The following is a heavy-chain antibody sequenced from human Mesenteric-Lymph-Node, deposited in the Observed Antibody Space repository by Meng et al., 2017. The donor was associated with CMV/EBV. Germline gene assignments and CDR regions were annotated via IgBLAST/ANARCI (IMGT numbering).Heavy chain of an antibody. CDR3: ARGSSYDILTGYFDY. CDR1: GGSFSGYY. J-gene: IGHJ4*02. D-gene: IGHD3-9*01. V-gene: IGHV4-34*01. Sequence: QVPFAQWGAGLLTPSETLSVTCAVYGGSFSGYYWNLIRQSPEKGLEWIGEINHSGSTTYTPSFTSRIIISVDTSTNQISLNMSCVTAADTAVYYCARGSSYDILTGYFDYWGQGALVTVSS. CDR2: INHSGST.